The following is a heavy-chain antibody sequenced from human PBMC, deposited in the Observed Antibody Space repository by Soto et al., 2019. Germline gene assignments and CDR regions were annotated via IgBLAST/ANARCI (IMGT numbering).Heavy chain of an antibody. CDR3: ARTFGSGRINWFDP. V-gene: IGHV4-34*01. Sequence: SETVSLTCAVYGGSFSGYYWSWIRQPPGKGMEWIGEINHSGSTNYNPSLKSRVTISVDTSKNQFSLKLSSVTAADTAVYYCARTFGSGRINWFDPWGQGTLVTVSS. CDR1: GGSFSGYY. D-gene: IGHD3-16*01. J-gene: IGHJ5*02. CDR2: INHSGST.